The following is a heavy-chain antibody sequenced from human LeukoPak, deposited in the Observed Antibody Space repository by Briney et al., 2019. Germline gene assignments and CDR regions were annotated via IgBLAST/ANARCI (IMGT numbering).Heavy chain of an antibody. D-gene: IGHD4-17*01. CDR1: GYTFTSYD. CDR3: ARGEHDYGDSVAANWFDP. J-gene: IGHJ5*02. CDR2: MNPNSGNT. Sequence: ASVKVSCKASGYTFTSYDINWVRQATGQGLEWMGWMNPNSGNTGYAQKFQGRVTMTRNTSISTAYMELSSLRSEDTAVYYCARGEHDYGDSVAANWFDPWGQGTLVTVSS. V-gene: IGHV1-8*01.